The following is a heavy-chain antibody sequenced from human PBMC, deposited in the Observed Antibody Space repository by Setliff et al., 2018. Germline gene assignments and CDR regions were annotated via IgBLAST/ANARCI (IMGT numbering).Heavy chain of an antibody. CDR2: VFSGDSDT. V-gene: IGHV5-51*01. Sequence: PGESLKISCKGSGYTFTSYWIGWVRQMPGKGLEWMGIVFSGDSDTRYSPSFQGQVTMSADRSISTAHLQWDSLKASDTAMYYCARGYDSGGWNYWGQGTLVTVSS. D-gene: IGHD3-22*01. J-gene: IGHJ4*02. CDR3: ARGYDSGGWNY. CDR1: GYTFTSYW.